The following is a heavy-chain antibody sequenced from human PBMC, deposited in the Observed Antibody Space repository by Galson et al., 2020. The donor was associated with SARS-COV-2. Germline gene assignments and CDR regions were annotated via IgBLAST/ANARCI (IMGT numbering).Heavy chain of an antibody. D-gene: IGHD2-21*01. Sequence: SETLSLTCSVAGYFVASGFYWAWVRQSPGKGLEWIGTIYHSGTTYSNPSLQSRVSISVDTPKNQFSLTLTSVTAADTAVYYCASLTVVAAAKRFDFGGQGILVTVSS. CDR1: GYFVASGFY. CDR3: ASLTVVAAAKRFDF. V-gene: IGHV4-38-2*02. CDR2: IYHSGTT. J-gene: IGHJ4*02.